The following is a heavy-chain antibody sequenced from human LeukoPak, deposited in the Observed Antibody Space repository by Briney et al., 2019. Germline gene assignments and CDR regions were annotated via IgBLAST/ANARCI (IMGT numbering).Heavy chain of an antibody. J-gene: IGHJ2*01. Sequence: PGGSLRLSCVASGFTFSSYSMHWVRQAPGKGLEYVSAIGAHGVATYYADSVKGRFSVSRDNSKNTLYLQMGSLRTYDMAVYRCAREEGGWLYFDLWGRGTLVTVSS. CDR2: IGAHGVAT. D-gene: IGHD5-18*01. CDR3: AREEGGWLYFDL. V-gene: IGHV3-64*02. CDR1: GFTFSSYS.